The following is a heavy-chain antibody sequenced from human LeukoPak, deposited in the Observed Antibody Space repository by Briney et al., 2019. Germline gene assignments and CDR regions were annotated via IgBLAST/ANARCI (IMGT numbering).Heavy chain of an antibody. Sequence: ASVKVSCKASGGTFSSYAISWVRQAPGQGLEWMGGIIPIFGTANYAQKFQGRATITADKSTSTAYMELSSLRSEDTAVYYCARDYSSSWYFDPWGQGTLVTVSS. J-gene: IGHJ4*02. D-gene: IGHD6-13*01. CDR2: IIPIFGTA. CDR1: GGTFSSYA. V-gene: IGHV1-69*06. CDR3: ARDYSSSWYFDP.